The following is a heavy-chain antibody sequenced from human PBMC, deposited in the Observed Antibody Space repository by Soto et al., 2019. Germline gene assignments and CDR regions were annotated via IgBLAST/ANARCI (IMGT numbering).Heavy chain of an antibody. Sequence: GASLKISCKGSGYSFAGYWITWVRQKPGKGLEWMGRIDPSASQTYYRPSFRGHVTISVTKSITTVFLQWSSLRASDTAMYYCARQIYDSDTGPNFQYYFDSWGQGTPVTVSS. D-gene: IGHD3-22*01. J-gene: IGHJ4*02. CDR3: ARQIYDSDTGPNFQYYFDS. CDR2: IDPSASQT. CDR1: GYSFAGYW. V-gene: IGHV5-10-1*01.